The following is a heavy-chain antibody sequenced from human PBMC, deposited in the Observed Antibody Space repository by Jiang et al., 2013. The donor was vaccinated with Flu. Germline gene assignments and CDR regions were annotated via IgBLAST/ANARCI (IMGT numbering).Heavy chain of an antibody. CDR2: INYSGST. CDR3: ARLGGWMATEFIH. D-gene: IGHD5-24*01. V-gene: IGHV4-39*07. CDR1: GGSISSSSHY. J-gene: IGHJ4*02. Sequence: LLKPSETLSLTCTVSGGSISSSSHYWGWIRQPPGKGLEWIVSINYSGSTYYNPSLKSRVTISVGTSKNQFSLKLTSVTAADTAVYYCARLGGWMATEFIHWGQGTLVTVSA.